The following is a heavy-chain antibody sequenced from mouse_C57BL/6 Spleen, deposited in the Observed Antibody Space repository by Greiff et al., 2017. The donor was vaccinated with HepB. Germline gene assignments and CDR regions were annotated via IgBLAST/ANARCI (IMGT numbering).Heavy chain of an antibody. CDR2: ISSGSSTI. V-gene: IGHV5-17*01. CDR1: GFTFSDYG. J-gene: IGHJ1*03. Sequence: EVKLMESGGGLVKPGGSLKLSCAASGFTFSDYGMHWVRQAPEKGLEWVAYISSGSSTIYYADTVKGRFTISRDNAKNTLFLQMTSLRSEDTAMYYCARRPLPYWYFDVWGTGTTVTVSS. CDR3: ARRPLPYWYFDV.